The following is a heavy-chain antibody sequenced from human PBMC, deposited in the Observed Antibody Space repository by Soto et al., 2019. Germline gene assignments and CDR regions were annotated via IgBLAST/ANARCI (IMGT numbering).Heavy chain of an antibody. J-gene: IGHJ4*02. D-gene: IGHD3-22*01. CDR2: VYRTGST. V-gene: IGHV4-4*02. CDR3: ARAGDYYDSSGYSTYFDY. CDR1: GGSISTSNW. Sequence: PSETLSLTCAVSGGSISTSNWWSWVRQPPGKGLEWIGEVYRTGSTNYNPSLKSRVTISVDTSKNQFSLKLSSVTAADTAVYYCARAGDYYDSSGYSTYFDYWGQGTLVTVSS.